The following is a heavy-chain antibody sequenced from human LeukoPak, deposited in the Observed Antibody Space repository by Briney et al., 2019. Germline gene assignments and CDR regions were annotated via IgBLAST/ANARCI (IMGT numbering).Heavy chain of an antibody. D-gene: IGHD2-15*01. CDR1: GFTFSSYW. V-gene: IGHV3-7*01. J-gene: IGHJ4*02. CDR3: ARVRWFRHFDY. Sequence: GGSLRLSCAASGFTFSSYWMSWVRQAPGKGLEWVANIKQDGSEKYYVDPVKGRFTISRDNAKNSLYLQMNSLRAEDTAVYYCARVRWFRHFDYWGQGTLVTVSS. CDR2: IKQDGSEK.